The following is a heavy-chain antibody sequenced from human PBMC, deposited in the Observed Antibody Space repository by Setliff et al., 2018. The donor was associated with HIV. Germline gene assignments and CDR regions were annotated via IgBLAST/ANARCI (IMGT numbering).Heavy chain of an antibody. J-gene: IGHJ3*02. CDR3: ARMRVFLGTTGTRRVDAFDI. CDR2: ISAYNGNT. Sequence: GASVKVSCKASGYTFTSYGISWLRQAPGQGLEWMGWISAYNGNTNYAQKLQGRVTMTTDTSTSTAYMELRSLRSDDTAVYFCARMRVFLGTTGTRRVDAFDIWGRGTMVTVSS. CDR1: GYTFTSYG. V-gene: IGHV1-18*01. D-gene: IGHD1-1*01.